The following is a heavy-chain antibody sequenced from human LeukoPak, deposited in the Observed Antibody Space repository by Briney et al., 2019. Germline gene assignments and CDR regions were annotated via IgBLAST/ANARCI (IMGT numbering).Heavy chain of an antibody. CDR3: ARRQGCSSSSCPPDY. J-gene: IGHJ4*02. Sequence: GESLKISCRGSGHSFTTYWIGWVRQMPGKGLEWMGIIYPGDSDTRYTPSFQGQVTMSADKPINTAYLQWSSLRASDTAMYYCARRQGCSSSSCPPDYWGQGTLVTVSP. V-gene: IGHV5-51*01. D-gene: IGHD2-2*01. CDR2: IYPGDSDT. CDR1: GHSFTTYW.